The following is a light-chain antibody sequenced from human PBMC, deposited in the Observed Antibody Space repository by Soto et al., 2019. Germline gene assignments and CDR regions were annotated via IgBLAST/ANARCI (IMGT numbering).Light chain of an antibody. CDR1: MRDVGAYNL. CDR3: SSYTSNNTYV. V-gene: IGLV2-14*01. Sequence: QSVLTQPASVSGSPGQSITISCAGTMRDVGAYNLVSWYQQHPGRAPQLIIYEVRNRPSGISFRFSGSKSGNTASLTISGLQAEDEADYYCSSYTSNNTYVFGTGTKVTVL. CDR2: EVR. J-gene: IGLJ1*01.